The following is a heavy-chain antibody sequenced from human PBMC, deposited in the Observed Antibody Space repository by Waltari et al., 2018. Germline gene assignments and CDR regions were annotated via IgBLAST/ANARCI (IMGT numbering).Heavy chain of an antibody. CDR1: VFPSIDYG. CDR3: AKSSGATQVPRPHDS. D-gene: IGHD1-26*01. V-gene: IGHV3-23*01. Sequence: EVQLFESGGSLAQPGGSLRLSCAASVFPSIDYGMTWVRQAPGKGLEWVSGISGSGDHTYSAASVRGRFTISRDNSKNILYLQMSSLTADDTAVYYCAKSSGATQVPRPHDSWGQGSLVTVSS. CDR2: ISGSGDHT. J-gene: IGHJ4*02.